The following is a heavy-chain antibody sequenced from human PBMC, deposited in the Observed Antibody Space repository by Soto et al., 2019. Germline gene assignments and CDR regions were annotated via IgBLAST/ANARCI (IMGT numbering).Heavy chain of an antibody. D-gene: IGHD1-7*01. J-gene: IGHJ6*02. Sequence: QVQLVESGGGVVQPGRSLRLSCAASGFTFSSYAMHWVRQAPGKGLEWVTVISYDGSNKYYADSVKGRFTISRDNSKNTVHLQMNSLRAEDTAVYYCARRTLYYYAMDVWGQGTTVTVSS. CDR1: GFTFSSYA. CDR3: ARRTLYYYAMDV. CDR2: ISYDGSNK. V-gene: IGHV3-30-3*01.